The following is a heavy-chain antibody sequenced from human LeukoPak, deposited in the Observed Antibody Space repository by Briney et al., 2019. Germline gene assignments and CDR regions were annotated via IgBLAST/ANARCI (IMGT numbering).Heavy chain of an antibody. V-gene: IGHV1-2*02. CDR2: INPNSGGT. D-gene: IGHD2-2*01. J-gene: IGHJ3*01. CDR1: RNTFTDYY. CDR3: ATKGAGYCFSTSCQGAFDF. Sequence: ASVKVSCKASRNTFTDYYAHWVRQAPGQGLEWMGWINPNSGGTNYAQKFQGRVTMTRDTSTSTAFMELSSLRSDDTAVYYCATKGAGYCFSTSCQGAFDFWGQGTTVTVSS.